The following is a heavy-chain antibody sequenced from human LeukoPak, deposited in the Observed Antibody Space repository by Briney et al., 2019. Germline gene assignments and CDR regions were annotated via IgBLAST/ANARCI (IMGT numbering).Heavy chain of an antibody. J-gene: IGHJ4*02. CDR1: GFTFTNYA. CDR3: ARHPGPYGANPFDS. CDR2: IIASGGSA. Sequence: GGSLRLSCAASGFTFTNYALSWVRQAPGKGLEWVATIIASGGSADHAVSVKGRFTISRDNANKTLYLRMNSPRAEDTALYYCARHPGPYGANPFDSWGLGTLVTVSS. V-gene: IGHV3-23*01. D-gene: IGHD4-23*01.